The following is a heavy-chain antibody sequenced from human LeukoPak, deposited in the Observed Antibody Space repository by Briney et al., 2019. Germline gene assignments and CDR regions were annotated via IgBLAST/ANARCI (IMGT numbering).Heavy chain of an antibody. CDR2: ISSSSSSYI. J-gene: IGHJ5*02. V-gene: IGHV3-21*01. D-gene: IGHD3-9*01. Sequence: PGGSLRLSCAASGFTFSSYSMNWVRQAPGKGLEWVSSISSSSSSYIYYADSAKGRFTISRDNAKNSLYLQMNSLRAEDTAVYYCARDSDILTGYSYHWGQGTLVTVSS. CDR3: ARDSDILTGYSYH. CDR1: GFTFSSYS.